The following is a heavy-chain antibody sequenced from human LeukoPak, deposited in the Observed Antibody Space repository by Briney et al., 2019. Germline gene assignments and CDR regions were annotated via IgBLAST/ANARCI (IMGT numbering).Heavy chain of an antibody. J-gene: IGHJ4*02. CDR1: GYTFTSYD. Sequence: ASVKVSRKASGYTFTSYDINWVRQATGRGLEWMGWMNPNSGNTGYAQKFQGRVTMTRNTSISTAYMELSSLRPEDTVVYYCARGKMATINYWGQGTLVTVSS. CDR3: ARGKMATINY. D-gene: IGHD5-24*01. CDR2: MNPNSGNT. V-gene: IGHV1-8*01.